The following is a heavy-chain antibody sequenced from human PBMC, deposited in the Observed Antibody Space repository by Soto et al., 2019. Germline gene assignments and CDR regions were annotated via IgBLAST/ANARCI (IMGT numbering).Heavy chain of an antibody. CDR1: GFSLTTYGVG. CDR2: IFWNDDE. CDR3: VHTGYSYDPFGY. V-gene: IGHV2-5*01. Sequence: QITLKESGPALVKPTQTLTLTCTFSGFSLTTYGVGVGWIRQPPGKALEWLALIFWNDDERYSPSLKSRLTINKDTSKNQVALTMPNIDPVDTYTYYCVHTGYSYDPFGYWGRGTLVTVSS. J-gene: IGHJ4*02. D-gene: IGHD5-18*01.